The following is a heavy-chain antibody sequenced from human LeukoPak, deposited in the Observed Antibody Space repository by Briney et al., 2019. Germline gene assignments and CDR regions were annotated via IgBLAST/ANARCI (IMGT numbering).Heavy chain of an antibody. Sequence: GGSLRLSCAASGFTFSSDGMNWVRQAPGKGPEWVSYISSSYITYYADSVKGRFTISRDNAKNSLYLQMNSLRAEDTAVYYCARQVTTYDFWGQGTLVTVSS. CDR3: ARQVTTYDF. J-gene: IGHJ4*02. D-gene: IGHD4-17*01. V-gene: IGHV3-48*01. CDR1: GFTFSSDG. CDR2: ISSSYIT.